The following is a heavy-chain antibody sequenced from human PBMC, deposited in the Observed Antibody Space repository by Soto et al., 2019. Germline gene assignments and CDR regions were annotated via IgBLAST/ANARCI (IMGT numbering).Heavy chain of an antibody. CDR2: IYWNDDK. V-gene: IGHV2-5*01. J-gene: IGHJ5*02. Sequence: ESGPTLVNPTQTLTLTCTFSGFSLSTSGVGVGWIRQPPGKALEWLALIYWNDDKRYSPSLKSRLTITKDTSKNQVVLTMTNMDPVDTATYYCAHRHKIARVGATLFDPWGQGTLVTVSS. D-gene: IGHD1-26*01. CDR3: AHRHKIARVGATLFDP. CDR1: GFSLSTSGVG.